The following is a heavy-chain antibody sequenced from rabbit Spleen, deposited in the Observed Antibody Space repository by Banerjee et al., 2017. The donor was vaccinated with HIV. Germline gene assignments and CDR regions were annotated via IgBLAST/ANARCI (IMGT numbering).Heavy chain of an antibody. D-gene: IGHD2-1*01. CDR2: INMFTAKS. J-gene: IGHJ6*01. CDR1: GVSLNDKDV. V-gene: IGHV1S45*01. Sequence: QEQLEESGGGLVKPEGSLTLTCKASGVSLNDKDVMCWVRQAPGKGLEWIACINMFTAKSVYASWAKGRFIMSRPSSTTVTLQMTSLTVADTATYFCARGSATMTLVITGYYLSLWGPGTLVTVS. CDR3: ARGSATMTLVITGYYLSL.